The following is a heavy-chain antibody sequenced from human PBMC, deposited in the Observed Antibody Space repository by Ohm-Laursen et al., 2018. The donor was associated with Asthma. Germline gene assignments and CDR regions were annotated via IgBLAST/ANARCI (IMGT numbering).Heavy chain of an antibody. CDR2: ISGSGGST. J-gene: IGHJ4*02. V-gene: IGHV3-23*01. Sequence: SLRLSCAASGFTFSSYAMSWVRQAPGKGLEWVSAISGSGGSTYYADSVKGRFTISRDNSKNTLYLQMNSLRAEDTAVYYCAKYCSGGSCYSDYWGQGTLVTVSS. D-gene: IGHD2-15*01. CDR3: AKYCSGGSCYSDY. CDR1: GFTFSSYA.